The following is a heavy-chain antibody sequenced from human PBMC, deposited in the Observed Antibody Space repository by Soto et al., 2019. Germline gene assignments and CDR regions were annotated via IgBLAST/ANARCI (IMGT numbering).Heavy chain of an antibody. V-gene: IGHV4-30-4*01. Sequence: QVQLQESGPGLVKPSQTLSLTCNVSGGSISSGDYYWSWLRQSPGKGLEWIGYMHYRAIPYYNPSLKSRVSISVDTSKNQFSLTMASLTAADTAVYFCARAVGILYHYFDSLGQGTLVTVSS. CDR3: ARAVGILYHYFDS. J-gene: IGHJ4*02. CDR1: GGSISSGDYY. CDR2: MHYRAIP. D-gene: IGHD2-15*01.